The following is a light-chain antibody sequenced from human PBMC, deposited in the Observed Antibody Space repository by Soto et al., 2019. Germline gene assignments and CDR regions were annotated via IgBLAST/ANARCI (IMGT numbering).Light chain of an antibody. Sequence: DIPMTQSPSSLAASVGDRVTVTCRGSQSIGRYLNWYQQKAGKAPKLLTYDATTLQTGVPSRFSSRESRTELTLTISGLQREDFATYFCQQSFTAQRTFGQGTRLEI. V-gene: IGKV1-39*01. CDR3: QQSFTAQRT. CDR2: DAT. J-gene: IGKJ2*01. CDR1: QSIGRY.